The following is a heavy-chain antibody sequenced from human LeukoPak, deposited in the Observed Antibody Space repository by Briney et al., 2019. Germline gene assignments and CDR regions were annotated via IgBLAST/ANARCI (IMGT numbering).Heavy chain of an antibody. J-gene: IGHJ4*02. Sequence: GGSLRLSCTASGFTFGDYAMSWVRQAPGKGLEWVGFIRSKAYGGTTEYAASVKGRFTISRDDSKGIAYLQMNNLKSEDTAVYYCSRSYSGSYMYYFDYWGQGTQVTVSS. CDR3: SRSYSGSYMYYFDY. CDR2: IRSKAYGGTT. CDR1: GFTFGDYA. D-gene: IGHD1-26*01. V-gene: IGHV3-49*04.